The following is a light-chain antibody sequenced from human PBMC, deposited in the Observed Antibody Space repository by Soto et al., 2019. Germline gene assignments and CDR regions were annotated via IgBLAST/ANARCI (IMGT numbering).Light chain of an antibody. CDR1: QSSSSW. CDR3: QQYETYTT. J-gene: IGKJ1*01. Sequence: DIQMTKSPSTLSASVGDRVTITCRARQSSSSWLAWYQQKPGKAPKLLIYKASYLQSGAPSMFSGSGSGTEFTLTISSLQPDDFATYYCQQYETYTTFGQGTKVEIK. V-gene: IGKV1-5*03. CDR2: KAS.